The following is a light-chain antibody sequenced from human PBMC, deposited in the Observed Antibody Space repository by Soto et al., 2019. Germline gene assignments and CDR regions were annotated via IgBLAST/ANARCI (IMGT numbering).Light chain of an antibody. Sequence: IMLTQSPGALASFPGETGPRSSRASQSVKTFLVSYQQRPRQAPTLLLHDASHRAASGPARFSGSGFGTDFTPTTSSIEPEDAAVYYCQQRSNWPPITFGQGTRLEIK. V-gene: IGKV3-11*01. CDR1: QSVKTF. CDR2: DAS. CDR3: QQRSNWPPIT. J-gene: IGKJ5*01.